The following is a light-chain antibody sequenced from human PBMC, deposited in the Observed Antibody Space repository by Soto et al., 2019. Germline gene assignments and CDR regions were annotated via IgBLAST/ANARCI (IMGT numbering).Light chain of an antibody. Sequence: DIQVTQSPSSLSASVGDRVTITCRASQNISSYLNWYQKKPSKAPNFLIYAASTLQSGVPPRFSGGGSGPDFTLTISGLRPEDFATYYCQQSYNTPFTFGGGTKMDIK. CDR2: AAS. CDR1: QNISSY. J-gene: IGKJ4*01. V-gene: IGKV1-39*01. CDR3: QQSYNTPFT.